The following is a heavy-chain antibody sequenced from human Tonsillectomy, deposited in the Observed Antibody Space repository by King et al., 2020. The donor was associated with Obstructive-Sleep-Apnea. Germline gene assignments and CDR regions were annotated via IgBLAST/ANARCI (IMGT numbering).Heavy chain of an antibody. CDR1: VGSISSSNW. CDR3: ARGRYRGVTTIHTIDY. J-gene: IGHJ4*02. CDR2: IYHIVST. Sequence: VQLQESGPGLVKPSGTLSLTCAVSVGSISSSNWCSWVRQPPGKGLEWIGEIYHIVSTNYNPSLKSRVTISVDKSKNQCSLKLSSVTAADTAVYYCARGRYRGVTTIHTIDYWGQGTLVTVSS. D-gene: IGHD4-17*01. V-gene: IGHV4-4*02.